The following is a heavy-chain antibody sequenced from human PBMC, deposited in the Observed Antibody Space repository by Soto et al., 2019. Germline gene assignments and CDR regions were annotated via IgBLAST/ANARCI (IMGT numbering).Heavy chain of an antibody. J-gene: IGHJ2*01. V-gene: IGHV1-18*01. Sequence: QGQLVQSGAEVRKPGASVKVSCQASGYIFNNYGLSWVRQVPGQGLEWGGWIGPYIGKTDYAQKFRGRVTMPADPTTNTAYMELRSLTSVDSAFYYCARCYCSVGSCFTCWHFDLWGRGTLVTVAS. CDR3: ARCYCSVGSCFTCWHFDL. CDR1: GYIFNNYG. CDR2: IGPYIGKT. D-gene: IGHD6-19*01.